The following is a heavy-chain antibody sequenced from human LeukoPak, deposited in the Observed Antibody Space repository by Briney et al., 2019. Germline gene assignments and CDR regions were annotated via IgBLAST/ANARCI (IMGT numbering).Heavy chain of an antibody. V-gene: IGHV4-34*01. Sequence: SETLSLTCAVYGGSFSGYYWSWIRQPPGKGLEWIGEINHSGSTNYNPSLKSRVTISVDTSKNQFSLKLSSVTAADTAVYYCARGPTYSSSWLNWFDPWGQGTLVTVSS. CDR1: GGSFSGYY. CDR3: ARGPTYSSSWLNWFDP. D-gene: IGHD6-13*01. CDR2: INHSGST. J-gene: IGHJ5*02.